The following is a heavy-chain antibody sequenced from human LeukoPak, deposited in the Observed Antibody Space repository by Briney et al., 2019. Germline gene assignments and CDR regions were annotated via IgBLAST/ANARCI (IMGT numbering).Heavy chain of an antibody. D-gene: IGHD3-10*01. CDR1: GYTFSNYW. CDR3: ARGSGSGTYYTYYFDH. V-gene: IGHV5-51*01. CDR2: IYPGDSDA. J-gene: IGHJ4*02. Sequence: GESLKISCKGSGYTFSNYWIAWVCQMPGKGLEWMGIIYPGDSDARYSPSFQGQVTISADKSINTAYLQWSSLKVSDTAIYYCARGSGSGTYYTYYFDHWGQGTQVTASS.